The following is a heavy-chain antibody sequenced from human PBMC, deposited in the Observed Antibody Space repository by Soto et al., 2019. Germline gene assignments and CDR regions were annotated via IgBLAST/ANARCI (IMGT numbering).Heavy chain of an antibody. D-gene: IGHD6-6*01. CDR1: GFTFSSYA. CDR3: AKDQAAARPGDYYYYGMDV. J-gene: IGHJ6*02. Sequence: GGSLRLSCAASGFTFSSYAMSWVRQAPGKGLEWVSAISGSGGSTYYADSVKGRFTISRDNSKNTLYLQMNSLRAEDTAVYYCAKDQAAARPGDYYYYGMDVWGQGTTVTVSS. CDR2: ISGSGGST. V-gene: IGHV3-23*01.